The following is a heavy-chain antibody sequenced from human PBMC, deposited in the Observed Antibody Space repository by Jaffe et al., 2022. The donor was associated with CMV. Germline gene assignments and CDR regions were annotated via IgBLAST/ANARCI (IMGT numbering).Heavy chain of an antibody. D-gene: IGHD3-22*01. CDR1: GFTFSSYP. CDR3: AKNRVDSSGYSFRAFDI. V-gene: IGHV3-23*01. J-gene: IGHJ3*02. Sequence: EVQVLESGGGLVQPGGSLRLSCAASGFTFSSYPMNWVRQAPGKGLEWVSAISGSGSDTFYTDSVKGRFTISRDNSKSTLYLQMNSLRADDTAVFYCAKNRVDSSGYSFRAFDIWGQGTMVTVSS. CDR2: ISGSGSDT.